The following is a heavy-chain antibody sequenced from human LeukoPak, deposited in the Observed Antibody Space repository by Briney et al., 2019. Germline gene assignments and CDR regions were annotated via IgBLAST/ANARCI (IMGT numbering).Heavy chain of an antibody. CDR1: GGSISSYY. CDR2: IYYSGNT. CDR3: ARDHSSSGPDF. Sequence: TSETLSLTCTVSGGSISSYYWSWIRQPPGKGLEWIGYIYYSGNTNYNPSLKSRLTISVDTSNNQFSLKLSSVTAADTAVYYCARDHSSSGPDFWGQGTLVTVSS. J-gene: IGHJ4*02. D-gene: IGHD6-25*01. V-gene: IGHV4-59*01.